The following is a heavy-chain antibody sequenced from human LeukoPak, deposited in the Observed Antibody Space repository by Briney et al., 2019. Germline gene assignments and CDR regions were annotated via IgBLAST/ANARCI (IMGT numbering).Heavy chain of an antibody. CDR3: ARDGEWLPNWFDP. J-gene: IGHJ5*02. D-gene: IGHD3-3*01. CDR2: IYYSGST. V-gene: IGHV4-39*07. CDR1: GGSISSSSYY. Sequence: SETLSLTCTVSGGSISSSSYYWGWIRQPPGKGLEWIGSIYYSGSTYYNPSLKSRVTISVDTSKNQFSLKLSSVTAADTAVYYCARDGEWLPNWFDPWGQGTLVTVSS.